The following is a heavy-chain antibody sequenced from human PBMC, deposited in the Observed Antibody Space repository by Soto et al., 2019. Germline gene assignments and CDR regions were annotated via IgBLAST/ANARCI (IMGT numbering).Heavy chain of an antibody. V-gene: IGHV5-51*01. D-gene: IGHD6-6*01. CDR2: IYPGDSDT. J-gene: IGHJ6*02. CDR1: GYSFTSYW. CDR3: ARIKQLGRYYYYGMDV. Sequence: GESLKISCKGSGYSFTSYWIGWVRQMPGKGLEWMGIIYPGDSDTRYSPSFQGQVTISADKSISTAYLQWSSLKASDTAMYYCARIKQLGRYYYYGMDVWGQGTTVTVSS.